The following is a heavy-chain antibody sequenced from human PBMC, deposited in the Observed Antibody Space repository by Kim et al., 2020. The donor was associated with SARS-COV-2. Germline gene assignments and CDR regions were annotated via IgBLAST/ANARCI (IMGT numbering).Heavy chain of an antibody. V-gene: IGHV4-34*01. J-gene: IGHJ4*02. CDR3: ARRGLMVYANYFDY. D-gene: IGHD2-8*01. Sequence: PSLKRRVTISVDTSKNQFSLKLSSVTAADTAVYYCARRGLMVYANYFDYWGQGTLVTVSS.